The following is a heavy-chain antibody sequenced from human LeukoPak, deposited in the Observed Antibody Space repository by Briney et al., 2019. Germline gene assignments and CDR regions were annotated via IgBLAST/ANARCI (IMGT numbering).Heavy chain of an antibody. V-gene: IGHV1-69*05. CDR3: ARAGIRMNYDILTGYTWFDP. CDR2: IIRIFGTA. CDR1: GGTFSSYA. D-gene: IGHD3-9*01. Sequence: SVKVSCKASGGTFSSYAISWVRQAPGQGLEWMGGIIRIFGTANYAQKFQGRVTITTDESTSTAYMELSSLRSEDTAVYYCARAGIRMNYDILTGYTWFDPWGQGTLVTVSS. J-gene: IGHJ5*02.